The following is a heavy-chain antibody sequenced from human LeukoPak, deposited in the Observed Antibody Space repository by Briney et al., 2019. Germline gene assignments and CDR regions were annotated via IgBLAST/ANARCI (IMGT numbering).Heavy chain of an antibody. J-gene: IGHJ4*02. V-gene: IGHV3-9*01. CDR2: ISWNSGSI. CDR3: AKVHYYDSSGYYYPGYFDY. Sequence: TGGSLRLSCAASGFTFDDYAMHWVRQAPGKGLEWVSGISWNSGSIGYADSVKGRFTISRDNAKNSLYLQMNSLRAEDTALYCCAKVHYYDSSGYYYPGYFDYWGQGTLVTVSS. CDR1: GFTFDDYA. D-gene: IGHD3-22*01.